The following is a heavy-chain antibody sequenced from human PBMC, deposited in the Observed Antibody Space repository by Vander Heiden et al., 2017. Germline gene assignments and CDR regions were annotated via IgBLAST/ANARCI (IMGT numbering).Heavy chain of an antibody. D-gene: IGHD1-1*01. CDR2: INPNSGGT. CDR1: GYTFTGYY. Sequence: QVQLVQSGAEVKTPGASVKVSCKASGYTFTGYYMHWVRQAPGQGLEWMGWINPNSGGTNYAQKFQGRVTMTRDTSISTAYMERSRLRSDDTAVYYCARVETFRRTAARDRSNWFDPWGQGTLVTVSS. V-gene: IGHV1-2*02. CDR3: ARVETFRRTAARDRSNWFDP. J-gene: IGHJ5*02.